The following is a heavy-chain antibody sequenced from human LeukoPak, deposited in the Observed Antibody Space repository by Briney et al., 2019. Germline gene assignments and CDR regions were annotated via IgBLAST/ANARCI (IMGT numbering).Heavy chain of an antibody. J-gene: IGHJ4*02. CDR3: ARNTRYGDYFDF. D-gene: IGHD4-17*01. V-gene: IGHV1-69*05. Sequence: SVKVSCKASGGTFSSYAISLVRQAPGQGLEWMGGIIPIFGTANYAQKFQGRVTITTDESTSTAYMELSSLRSEDTAVYYCARNTRYGDYFDFWGQGTLVTVSS. CDR2: IIPIFGTA. CDR1: GGTFSSYA.